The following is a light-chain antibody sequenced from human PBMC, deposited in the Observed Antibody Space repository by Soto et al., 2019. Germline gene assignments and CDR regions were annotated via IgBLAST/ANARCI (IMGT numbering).Light chain of an antibody. CDR2: AAS. V-gene: IGKV1-39*01. CDR1: QSISSY. Sequence: DIQMTQSPSSLSASVGDRVTITCRASQSISSYLNWFQLKPGKAPKLLIYAASTLQSGVPSRFSGSGSGTDVTLTISSLQPEDFATYYCQQSYGTPYTFGQGTKLEIK. J-gene: IGKJ2*01. CDR3: QQSYGTPYT.